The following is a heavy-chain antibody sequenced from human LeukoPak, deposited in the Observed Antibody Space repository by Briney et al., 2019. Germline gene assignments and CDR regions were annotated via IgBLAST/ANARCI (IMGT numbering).Heavy chain of an antibody. D-gene: IGHD1-26*01. J-gene: IGHJ3*02. CDR3: ARPSGEYGGSYYLDAFDI. V-gene: IGHV5-51*01. CDR1: GYSFTTYW. Sequence: PGESLKISCKGSGYSFTTYWIAWVRQMPGKGLEWMGIIYPGDSDTRYSPSFQGQVTISADKSISTAYLQWSSLKASDTAMYYCARPSGEYGGSYYLDAFDIWGQGTMVTVSS. CDR2: IYPGDSDT.